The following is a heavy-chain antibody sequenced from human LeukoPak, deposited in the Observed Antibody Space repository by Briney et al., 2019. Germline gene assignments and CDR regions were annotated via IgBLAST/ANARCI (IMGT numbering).Heavy chain of an antibody. Sequence: SETLSLTCTVSGGSVSSYYWNWIRQPPGKGLEWIGYIYYSGSTNYNPSLKSRVTMSVDTSKNQFSLNLSSVTAADAAVYYCARAATFAVAGKFYYYYGMDVWGQGTTVTVSS. J-gene: IGHJ6*02. CDR3: ARAATFAVAGKFYYYYGMDV. V-gene: IGHV4-59*02. CDR1: GGSVSSYY. D-gene: IGHD6-19*01. CDR2: IYYSGST.